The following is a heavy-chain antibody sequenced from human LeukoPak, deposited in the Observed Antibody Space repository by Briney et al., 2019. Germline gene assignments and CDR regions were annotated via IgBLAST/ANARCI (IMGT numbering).Heavy chain of an antibody. Sequence: PGGSLRLSRAASGFTCSSYSMNWVRQAPGKGLEWVSSISSSSSYIYYADSVKGRFTISRDNAKNSLYLQMNSLRAEDTAVYYCARDRLGGFDYWGQGTLVTVSS. CDR2: ISSSSSYI. D-gene: IGHD3-16*01. CDR1: GFTCSSYS. V-gene: IGHV3-21*01. J-gene: IGHJ4*02. CDR3: ARDRLGGFDY.